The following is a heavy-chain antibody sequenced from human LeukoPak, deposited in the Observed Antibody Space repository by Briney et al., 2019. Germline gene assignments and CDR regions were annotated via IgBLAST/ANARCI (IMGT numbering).Heavy chain of an antibody. CDR2: VSNSGVST. D-gene: IGHD1-1*01. Sequence: PGGSLRLSCAASGFIFSTYAMNWVRQAPGKGREWISGVSNSGVSTNYADSVKGRFTISRDNSKNMLYLQMNGLRAEDTAVYYCAKDWNPSPNWFGPWGQGTLVIVSS. J-gene: IGHJ5*02. CDR1: GFIFSTYA. CDR3: AKDWNPSPNWFGP. V-gene: IGHV3-23*01.